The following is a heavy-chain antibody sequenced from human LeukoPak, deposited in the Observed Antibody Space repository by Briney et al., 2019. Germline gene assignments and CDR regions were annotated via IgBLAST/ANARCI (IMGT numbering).Heavy chain of an antibody. V-gene: IGHV3-13*04. J-gene: IGHJ4*02. CDR2: IGTAGDA. D-gene: IGHD3-10*01. CDR1: GFTFSSYH. CDR3: ARVSGSGSYYYDF. Sequence: SGGSLRLSCAASGFTFSSYHMHWVRQATGKGLEWVSGIGTAGDAYYAGSVKGRFTISRENAKNSFYLQMNSLRPGDTAVYYCARVSGSGSYYYDFWGQGTLVTVSS.